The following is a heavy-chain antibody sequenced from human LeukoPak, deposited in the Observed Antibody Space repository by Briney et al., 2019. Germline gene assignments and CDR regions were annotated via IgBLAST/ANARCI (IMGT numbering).Heavy chain of an antibody. V-gene: IGHV1-18*01. D-gene: IGHD4-23*01. CDR2: ISAYNGNT. Sequence: ASVKVSCKASGYTFTSYGISWVRQAPGQGLEWMGWISAYNGNTNYAQKLQGRVTMTTDTSTSTAYMELRSLRSDDTAVYYCAMTTVVTGNYYYYRMDVWGQGTTVTVSS. CDR1: GYTFTSYG. CDR3: AMTTVVTGNYYYYRMDV. J-gene: IGHJ6*02.